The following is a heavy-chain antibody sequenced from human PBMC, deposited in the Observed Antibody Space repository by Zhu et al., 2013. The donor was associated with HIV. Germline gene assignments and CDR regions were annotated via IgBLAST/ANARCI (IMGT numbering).Heavy chain of an antibody. Sequence: EVQLVESGGGLVQPGGSLRLSCAASGFTFGSYWMSWVRQAPGKGLEWVANIKQDGSEKNXVDSVKGRFTISRDSANNSLYLQMNSLRVEDTAVYYCARGTIVPAGLDSWGQGTLVTGLL. CDR2: IKQDGSEK. CDR1: GFTFGSYW. J-gene: IGHJ4*02. CDR3: ARGTIVPAGLDS. D-gene: IGHD2-2*01. V-gene: IGHV3-7*04.